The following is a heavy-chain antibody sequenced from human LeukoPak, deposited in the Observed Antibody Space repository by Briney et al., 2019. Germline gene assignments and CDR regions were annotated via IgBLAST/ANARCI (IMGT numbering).Heavy chain of an antibody. J-gene: IGHJ4*02. CDR2: IKQDGSEK. D-gene: IGHD2-2*01. V-gene: IGHV3-7*01. Sequence: GGSLRLSCAASGFTFSSYWMSWVRQAPGKGLEWVANIKQDGSEKYYVDSVKGRFTISRDNAKNSLYLQMNSLRVEDTAVYFCARERKSSTSMDYWGQGTLVTVSS. CDR1: GFTFSSYW. CDR3: ARERKSSTSMDY.